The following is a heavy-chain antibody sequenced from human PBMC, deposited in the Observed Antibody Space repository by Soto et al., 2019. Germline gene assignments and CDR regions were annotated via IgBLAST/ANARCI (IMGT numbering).Heavy chain of an antibody. CDR3: ARASYLYYYYGMDV. V-gene: IGHV1-8*02. CDR1: GYTCSSYG. Sequence: ASVKVSCKASGYTCSSYGISWVRQAPGQGLECMGWMNPNSGNTGYAQKFQGRVTTTRNTSISTAYMELSSLRSEDTAVYYCARASYLYYYYGMDVWGQGTTVTVAS. J-gene: IGHJ6*02. D-gene: IGHD2-2*02. CDR2: MNPNSGNT.